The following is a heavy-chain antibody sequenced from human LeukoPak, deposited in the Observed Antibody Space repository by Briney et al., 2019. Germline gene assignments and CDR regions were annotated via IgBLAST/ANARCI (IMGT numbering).Heavy chain of an antibody. D-gene: IGHD2-8*01. CDR2: IYYSGST. CDR3: ARSEGVSYYYMDV. J-gene: IGHJ6*03. CDR1: GGSISSYY. V-gene: IGHV4-59*01. Sequence: PSETLSLTCTVSGGSISSYYWSWIRQPPGKGLEWIGYIYYSGSTNYNPSLKSRVTISVDTPKNQFSLKLSSVTAADTAVYYCARSEGVSYYYMDVWGKGTTVTVSS.